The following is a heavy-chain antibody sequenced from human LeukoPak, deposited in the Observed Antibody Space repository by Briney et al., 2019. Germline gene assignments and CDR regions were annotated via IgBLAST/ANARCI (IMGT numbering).Heavy chain of an antibody. V-gene: IGHV1-2*06. Sequence: GASVKVSCKASGYTFTDYYMHWVRQAPGQGLEWMGRINPNSGGTNYAQKFQARVTMTRDTSISTAYMELSRLRSDDTALYYCARAAYHYDGSGYYLGDWGQGTLVTVSS. J-gene: IGHJ4*02. CDR2: INPNSGGT. D-gene: IGHD3-22*01. CDR3: ARAAYHYDGSGYYLGD. CDR1: GYTFTDYY.